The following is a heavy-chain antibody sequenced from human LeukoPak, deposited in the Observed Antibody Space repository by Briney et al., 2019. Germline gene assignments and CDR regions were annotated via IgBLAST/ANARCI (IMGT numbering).Heavy chain of an antibody. D-gene: IGHD6-13*01. CDR1: GCSISSYY. Sequence: PSETLSLTCTVSGCSISSYYWSWIRQPPGKGLEWIGYIYYSGSTNYNPSLKSRVTISVDTSKNQFSLKLSSETAADTAVYYCARLSNVDSRSWPFDYWGQGTLVTVSS. V-gene: IGHV4-59*08. CDR2: IYYSGST. CDR3: ARLSNVDSRSWPFDY. J-gene: IGHJ4*02.